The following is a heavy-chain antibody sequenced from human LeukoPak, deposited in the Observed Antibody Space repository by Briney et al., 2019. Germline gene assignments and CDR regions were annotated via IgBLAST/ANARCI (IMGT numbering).Heavy chain of an antibody. CDR1: DSIFRHYG. CDR3: AGGNGYHPLTTH. Sequence: GGSLRLSCEASDSIFRHYGMHWARQAPGKGLEWVAVIGDDGGDKHYEDSVKGRFTISRDNTKNTVYLQMDSLRAEDTAVYYCAGGNGYHPLTTHWGRGTLVTVSS. V-gene: IGHV3-33*03. J-gene: IGHJ1*01. D-gene: IGHD3-22*01. CDR2: IGDDGGDK.